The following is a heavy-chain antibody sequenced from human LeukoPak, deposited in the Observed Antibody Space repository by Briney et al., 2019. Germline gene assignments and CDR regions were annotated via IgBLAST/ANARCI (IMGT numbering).Heavy chain of an antibody. V-gene: IGHV4-39*07. J-gene: IGHJ5*02. CDR1: GGSISSSSYY. D-gene: IGHD2-21*02. CDR2: IYYSGST. Sequence: SETLSLTCTVSGGSISSSSYYWGWIRQPPGKGLEWIGSIYYSGSTYYNPSLKGRVTISVDTSKNQFSLKLSSVTAADTAVYYCARGVDYCGGDCRSFDPWGQGTLVTVSS. CDR3: ARGVDYCGGDCRSFDP.